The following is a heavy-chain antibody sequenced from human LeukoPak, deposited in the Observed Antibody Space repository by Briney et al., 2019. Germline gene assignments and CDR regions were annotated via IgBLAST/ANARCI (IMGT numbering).Heavy chain of an antibody. Sequence: GGSLRLSCAASGFTFSSYSMNWVRQAPGKGLEWVSYISSSSSAICYTDSVKGRFSISRDNAKNSLYLQMNSLRAEDTAVYYCARKFPMDVWGKGTTVTVSS. V-gene: IGHV3-48*01. J-gene: IGHJ6*03. CDR2: ISSSSSAI. CDR3: ARKFPMDV. CDR1: GFTFSSYS.